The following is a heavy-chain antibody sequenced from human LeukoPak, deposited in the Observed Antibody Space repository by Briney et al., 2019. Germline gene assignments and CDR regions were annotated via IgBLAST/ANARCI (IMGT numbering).Heavy chain of an antibody. CDR3: ARQHVSYCSTTSCSAGFVDS. D-gene: IGHD2-2*01. CDR2: IYYSGST. Sequence: SETLSLTYTVSGGSISSSRYYWGWIRQPPGKGLEWIGSIYYSGSTYYNPSLKSRVTISVDTSKNQFSLKLSSVTAADTAVYYCARQHVSYCSTTSCSAGFVDSWGQGTLVTVSS. CDR1: GGSISSSRYY. V-gene: IGHV4-39*01. J-gene: IGHJ4*02.